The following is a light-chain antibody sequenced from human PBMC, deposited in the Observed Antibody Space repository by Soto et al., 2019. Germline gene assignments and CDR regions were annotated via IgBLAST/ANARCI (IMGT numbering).Light chain of an antibody. CDR2: SND. J-gene: IGLJ2*01. V-gene: IGLV1-47*02. Sequence: QAVVTQPPSASGTPGQRVTISCSGGSSNIETHDIYWHQQLPGSAPKLLIYSNDQRPSGVPDRFSASKSGTSASLAISGLRSEDEAEYFCATWDDSLSGVVFGGGTQLTVL. CDR1: SSNIETHD. CDR3: ATWDDSLSGVV.